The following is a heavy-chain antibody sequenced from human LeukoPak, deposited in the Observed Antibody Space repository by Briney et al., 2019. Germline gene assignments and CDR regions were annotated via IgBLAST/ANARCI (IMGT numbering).Heavy chain of an antibody. CDR1: GYTFTSYG. J-gene: IGHJ4*02. Sequence: GASVKVSCKASGYTFTSYGIRWVRQAPGQGLEWMGWISAYNGNTNYAQKLQGRVTMTTDTSTSTAYVELRSLRSDDTAVYYCARDPGYCSSTSCLPGAPIDYWGQGTLVTVSS. V-gene: IGHV1-18*01. CDR3: ARDPGYCSSTSCLPGAPIDY. D-gene: IGHD2-2*01. CDR2: ISAYNGNT.